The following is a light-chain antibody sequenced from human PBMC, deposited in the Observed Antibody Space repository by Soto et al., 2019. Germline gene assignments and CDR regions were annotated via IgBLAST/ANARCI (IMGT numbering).Light chain of an antibody. CDR3: ISYTTISTYV. Sequence: QSVLTQPASVAGSPGQSIALSCTGNSSDVGSYNYVSWYQHHPGKAPKVMIYDVSSRPSGVSNRFSGSKSGNTASLTISGLQAEDEADYYCISYTTISTYVFGTGTKLTVL. J-gene: IGLJ1*01. V-gene: IGLV2-14*03. CDR2: DVS. CDR1: SSDVGSYNY.